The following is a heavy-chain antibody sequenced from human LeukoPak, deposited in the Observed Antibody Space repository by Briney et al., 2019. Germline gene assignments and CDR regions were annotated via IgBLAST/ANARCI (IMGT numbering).Heavy chain of an antibody. Sequence: GGSLRLSCAASGFTFDDYAMNWVRQAPGKGLEWVSGISWNSGNKVYADSVKGRFTISRDNAKNSLFLQMNSLRAEDMALYYCAKGGGMGWLQQYYFDYWGQGTLVTVSS. CDR3: AKGGGMGWLQQYYFDY. V-gene: IGHV3-9*03. CDR2: ISWNSGNK. D-gene: IGHD5-24*01. CDR1: GFTFDDYA. J-gene: IGHJ4*02.